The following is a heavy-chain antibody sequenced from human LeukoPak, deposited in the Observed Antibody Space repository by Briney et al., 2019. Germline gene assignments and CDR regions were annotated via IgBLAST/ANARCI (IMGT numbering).Heavy chain of an antibody. CDR2: VYGGGST. J-gene: IGHJ3*01. Sequence: GGSLRLSCAASGFTVSNNDMSWVRQAPGKGLEWVSVVYGGGSTYYADSVKGRFTISRDNSKNSLYLQMNSLRIEDTAVYYCAKTNPLIVGARAGGPINFWGQGTMVTVSS. D-gene: IGHD1-26*01. CDR1: GFTVSNND. V-gene: IGHV3-53*05. CDR3: AKTNPLIVGARAGGPINF.